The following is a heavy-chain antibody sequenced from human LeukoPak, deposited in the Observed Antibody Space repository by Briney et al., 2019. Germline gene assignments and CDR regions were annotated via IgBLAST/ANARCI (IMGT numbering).Heavy chain of an antibody. CDR1: GFTVSSNY. V-gene: IGHV3-53*01. Sequence: GGSLRLSCAASGFTVSSNYMSWVRQAPGKGLEWVSVIYSGGSTYYADSVKGRFTISRDNSKNTLYLQMNSLRAEDTAVYYCARDKSSVAGTGFENWGQGTLSPSPQ. CDR2: IYSGGST. CDR3: ARDKSSVAGTGFEN. J-gene: IGHJ4*02. D-gene: IGHD6-19*01.